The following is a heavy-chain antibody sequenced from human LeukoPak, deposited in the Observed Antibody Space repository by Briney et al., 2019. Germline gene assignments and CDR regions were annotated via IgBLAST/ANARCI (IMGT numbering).Heavy chain of an antibody. V-gene: IGHV1-69*13. D-gene: IGHD6-13*01. CDR2: IIPIFGTA. CDR3: AYSSSWYPTGVYFGY. CDR1: GGTFSSYA. J-gene: IGHJ4*02. Sequence: SVKVSCKASGGTFSSYAISWVRQAPGQGLEWMGGIIPIFGTANYAQKFQGRVTITADESTSTAYMELSSLRSEDTAVYYCAYSSSWYPTGVYFGYWGQGTLVTVSS.